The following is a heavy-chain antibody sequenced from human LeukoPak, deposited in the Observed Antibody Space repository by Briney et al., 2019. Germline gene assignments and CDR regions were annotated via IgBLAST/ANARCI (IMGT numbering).Heavy chain of an antibody. CDR2: INPNSGGT. Sequence: ASVKVSCKASGYTFTSYYMHWVRQAPGQGLEWMGWINPNSGGTNYAQKFQGRVTMTRDTSISTAYMELSRLRSDDTAVYYCAREGTVAGCFDYWGQGTLVTVSS. D-gene: IGHD6-19*01. CDR3: AREGTVAGCFDY. CDR1: GYTFTSYY. J-gene: IGHJ4*02. V-gene: IGHV1-2*02.